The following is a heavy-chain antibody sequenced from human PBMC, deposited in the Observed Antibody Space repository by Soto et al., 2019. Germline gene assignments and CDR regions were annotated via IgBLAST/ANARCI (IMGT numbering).Heavy chain of an antibody. Sequence: GGSLRLSCAASGFTFSSYGMHWVRQAPGKGLEWVAVISYDGSNKYYADSVKGRFTISRDNSKNTLYLQMNSLRAEDTAVYYCAKDGTNTGFDYWGQGTLVTVSS. J-gene: IGHJ4*02. CDR2: ISYDGSNK. D-gene: IGHD5-18*01. CDR1: GFTFSSYG. CDR3: AKDGTNTGFDY. V-gene: IGHV3-30*18.